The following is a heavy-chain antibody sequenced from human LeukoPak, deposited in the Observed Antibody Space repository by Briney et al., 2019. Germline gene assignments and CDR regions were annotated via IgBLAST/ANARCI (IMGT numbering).Heavy chain of an antibody. J-gene: IGHJ4*02. V-gene: IGHV1-2*02. Sequence: ASVKVSCKASGYTSTGYYMHWVRQAPGQGLEWMGWINPNSGGTNYAQKFQGRVTMTRDTSISTAYMELNRLRSDDAAFYYCARGLEDGYCSGGSCVPYYWGQGTLVTVSS. CDR2: INPNSGGT. D-gene: IGHD2-15*01. CDR3: ARGLEDGYCSGGSCVPYY. CDR1: GYTSTGYY.